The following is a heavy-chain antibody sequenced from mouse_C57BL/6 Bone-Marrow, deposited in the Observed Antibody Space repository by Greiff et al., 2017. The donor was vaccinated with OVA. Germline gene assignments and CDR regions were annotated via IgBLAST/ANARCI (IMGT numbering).Heavy chain of an antibody. CDR3: ARYGNSWFAY. Sequence: EVKLEESGPGLVKPSQSLSLTCSVTGYSITSGYYWNWIRQFPGNKLEWMGYISYDGSNNYNPSLKNRISITRDTSKNQFFLKLNSVTTEDTATYYCARYGNSWFAYWGQGTLVTVSA. CDR1: GYSITSGYY. D-gene: IGHD2-1*01. J-gene: IGHJ3*01. CDR2: ISYDGSN. V-gene: IGHV3-6*01.